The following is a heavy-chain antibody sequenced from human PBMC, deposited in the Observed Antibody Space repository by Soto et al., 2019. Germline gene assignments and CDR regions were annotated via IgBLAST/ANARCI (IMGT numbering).Heavy chain of an antibody. CDR2: INPNSGGT. CDR1: GYTFTGYY. D-gene: IGHD4-17*01. CDR3: ARAGTVTTPYYFYGMDV. Sequence: ASVKVSCKASGYTFTGYYMHWVRQAPGQGLEWMGWINPNSGGTNYAQKFQGWVTMTRDTSSSTAYMELSRLRSDDTAAYYCARAGTVTTPYYFYGMDVWGQGTTVTVSS. J-gene: IGHJ6*02. V-gene: IGHV1-2*04.